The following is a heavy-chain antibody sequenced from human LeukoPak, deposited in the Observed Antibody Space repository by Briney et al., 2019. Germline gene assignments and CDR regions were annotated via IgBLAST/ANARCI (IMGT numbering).Heavy chain of an antibody. CDR2: IKQDGSEK. CDR3: ARVDGSGSFDAFDI. D-gene: IGHD3-10*01. V-gene: IGHV3-7*01. CDR1: GFTFSSYW. Sequence: GGSLRLSCAASGFTFSSYWMSWVRQAPGKGLEWVANIKQDGSEKYYVDSVKGRFTISRDNAKNSLYLQMNSLRAEDTAVYYCARVDGSGSFDAFDIWGQGTMVTVSS. J-gene: IGHJ3*02.